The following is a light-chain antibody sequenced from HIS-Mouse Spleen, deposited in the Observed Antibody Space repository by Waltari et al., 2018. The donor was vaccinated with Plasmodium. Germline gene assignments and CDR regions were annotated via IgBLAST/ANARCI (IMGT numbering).Light chain of an antibody. Sequence: SSELPQDPAVSVALGQTVRITCQGDSLSSYYASWYQQKPGQGPVLVIYGKNNRPSGIPDRFSGSSSGNTASLTITGAQAEDEADYYCNSRDSSGNHVVFGGGTKLTVL. V-gene: IGLV3-19*01. CDR2: GKN. J-gene: IGLJ2*01. CDR3: NSRDSSGNHVV. CDR1: SLSSYY.